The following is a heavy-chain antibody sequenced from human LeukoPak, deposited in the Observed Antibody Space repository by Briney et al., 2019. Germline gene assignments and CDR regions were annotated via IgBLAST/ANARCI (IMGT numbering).Heavy chain of an antibody. CDR3: AKDGAWLRFDD. D-gene: IGHD5-12*01. CDR2: ISGSGGST. V-gene: IGHV3-23*01. CDR1: GFTFSSYA. J-gene: IGHJ4*02. Sequence: GGSLRLSCGASGFTFSSYAMSWVRQAPGKGLEWVSTISGSGGSTYYADSVKGRFTISRDDSKNTLYLQMRNLRADDTAVYYCAKDGAWLRFDDWGQGILVTVSS.